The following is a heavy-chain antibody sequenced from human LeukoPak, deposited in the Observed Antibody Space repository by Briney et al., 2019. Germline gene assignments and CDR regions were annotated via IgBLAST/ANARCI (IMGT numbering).Heavy chain of an antibody. CDR2: IYTSGST. CDR3: AREDPNDYGDYVRPFDY. J-gene: IGHJ4*02. CDR1: GGSISSYY. V-gene: IGHV4-4*07. D-gene: IGHD4-17*01. Sequence: SETLSLTCTVSGGSISSYYWGWIRQPAGKGLEWVGRIYTSGSTNYNPSFKSRVTMSVDTSKTQFSLKLSSVTAADTAVYYCAREDPNDYGDYVRPFDYWGQGTLVTVSS.